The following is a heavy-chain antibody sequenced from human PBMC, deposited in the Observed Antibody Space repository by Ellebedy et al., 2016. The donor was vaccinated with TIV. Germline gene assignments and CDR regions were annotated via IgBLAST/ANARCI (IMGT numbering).Heavy chain of an antibody. CDR1: GGTFSSYA. Sequence: SVKVSXXASGGTFSSYAISWVRQAPGQGLEWMGGIIPIFGTANYAQKFQGRVTITADESTSTAYMELSSLRSEDTAVYYCVESNLGGVPGAFDIWGQGTMVTVSS. D-gene: IGHD3-16*01. J-gene: IGHJ3*02. CDR2: IIPIFGTA. CDR3: VESNLGGVPGAFDI. V-gene: IGHV1-69*13.